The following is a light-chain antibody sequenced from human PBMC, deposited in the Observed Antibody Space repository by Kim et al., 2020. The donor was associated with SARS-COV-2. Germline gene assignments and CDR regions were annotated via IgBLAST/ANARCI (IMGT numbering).Light chain of an antibody. CDR3: QQYNNWPLT. V-gene: IGKV3-15*01. CDR2: GAS. J-gene: IGKJ4*01. CDR1: QSVRDT. Sequence: EIVMTQSPATLSVSPGERATLSCRASQSVRDTLAWYQQKPGQSPRLLIYGASTRATSIPARFSGSGSGTEFTLTISSLQSEDFAVYYCQQYNNWPLTFGGGTKVDIK.